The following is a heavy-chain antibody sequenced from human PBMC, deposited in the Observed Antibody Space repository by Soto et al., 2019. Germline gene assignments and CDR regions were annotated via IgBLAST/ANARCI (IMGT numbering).Heavy chain of an antibody. CDR2: ILYNGKT. V-gene: IGHV4-30-4*01. Sequence: SETLSLTCTVSGGSISSGDYHWSWIRQPPGKGLVWIGYILYNGKTYYNPSLKSRVTVSVDTSKNEFFLKLSSVTAADTAIYHCARKTQLEVNFFDYWGQGALVTVSS. J-gene: IGHJ4*02. CDR3: ARKTQLEVNFFDY. D-gene: IGHD3-3*01. CDR1: GGSISSGDYH.